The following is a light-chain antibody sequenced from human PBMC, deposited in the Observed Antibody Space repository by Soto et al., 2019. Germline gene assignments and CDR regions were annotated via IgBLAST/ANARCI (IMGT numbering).Light chain of an antibody. V-gene: IGLV1-44*01. CDR2: SNN. CDR3: AAWDDSLNGPV. Sequence: QTVVTQPPSASGTPGQRVTISCSGSSSNIGSNTVNWYQQVPGTAPNLLIYSNNQRPSGVPDRFSGSKSGTSASLAISGLQSEDEADYYCAAWDDSLNGPVFGGGTKLTVL. CDR1: SSNIGSNT. J-gene: IGLJ2*01.